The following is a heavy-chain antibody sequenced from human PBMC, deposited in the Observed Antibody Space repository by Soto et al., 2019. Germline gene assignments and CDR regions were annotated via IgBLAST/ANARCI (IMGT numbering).Heavy chain of an antibody. CDR2: VNSDGSTT. V-gene: IGHV3-74*01. Sequence: EVQLVESGGGLVQPGGSLRLSCAASGFTFSNYWMHWVRQAPGKGLVWVSRVNSDGSTTYYADSVKGRFTISRDNAKNTLHLQMNGLGAEDTAVYYCASNYAYAEGYYYYGIDVWGQGTTVTVSS. CDR3: ASNYAYAEGYYYYGIDV. J-gene: IGHJ6*02. CDR1: GFTFSNYW. D-gene: IGHD3-16*01.